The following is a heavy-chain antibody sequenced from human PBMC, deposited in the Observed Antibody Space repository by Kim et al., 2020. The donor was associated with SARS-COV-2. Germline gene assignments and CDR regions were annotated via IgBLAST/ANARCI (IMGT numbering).Heavy chain of an antibody. CDR3: ARAPGGENESFLFWVYYYYGMDV. V-gene: IGHV3-21*01. CDR2: ISSSSSYI. D-gene: IGHD3-16*01. J-gene: IGHJ6*02. Sequence: GGSLRLSCAASGFTFSSYSMNWVRQAPGKGLEWVSSISSSSSYIYYADSVKGRFTISRDNAKNSLYLQMNSLRAEDTAVYYCARAPGGENESFLFWVYYYYGMDVWGQGTTVTVSS. CDR1: GFTFSSYS.